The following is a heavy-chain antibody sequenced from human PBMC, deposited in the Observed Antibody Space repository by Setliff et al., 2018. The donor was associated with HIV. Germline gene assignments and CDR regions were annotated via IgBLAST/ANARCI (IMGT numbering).Heavy chain of an antibody. V-gene: IGHV1-69*10. CDR2: IIPILGIA. CDR1: GGTFSSYA. Sequence: GASVKVSCKASGGTFSSYAISWVRQAPGQGLEWMGGIIPILGIANYAQKFQGRVTITTDESTSTAYMELSSLRSEDTAVYYCARFGAGLGSFDYWGQGTLVTVSS. D-gene: IGHD1-26*01. J-gene: IGHJ4*02. CDR3: ARFGAGLGSFDY.